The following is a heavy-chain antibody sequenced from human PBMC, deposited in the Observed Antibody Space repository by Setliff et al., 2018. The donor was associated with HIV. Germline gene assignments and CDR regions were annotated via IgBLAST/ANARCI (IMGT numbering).Heavy chain of an antibody. D-gene: IGHD4-17*01. J-gene: IGHJ4*02. V-gene: IGHV7-4-1*02. CDR1: GYTFTNYF. CDR2: INTNTGHP. CDR3: AREIYD. Sequence: GASVKVSCKASGYTFTNYFVHWVRQAPGQGLEWMGWINTNTGHPIYARGFTGRFIFSLDTSVNTAFLQINSLKADDTALYYCAREIYDWGQGTLVTVSS.